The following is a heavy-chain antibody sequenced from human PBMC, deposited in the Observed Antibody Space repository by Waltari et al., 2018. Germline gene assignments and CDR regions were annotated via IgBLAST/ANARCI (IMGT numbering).Heavy chain of an antibody. J-gene: IGHJ4*02. CDR1: GYTFTSYY. CDR3: ARLGITMTPDY. CDR2: MNSGGDTT. V-gene: IGHV1-46*01. Sequence: QVQLVQSGAELKKPGASVNLSCKETGYTFTSYYIQWVRQAPGQGLEWMGVMNSGGDTTIYAQKFQGRVTMTRDTSTSTVYMELSSLRSEDTAVYYCARLGITMTPDYWGQGTLVTVSS.